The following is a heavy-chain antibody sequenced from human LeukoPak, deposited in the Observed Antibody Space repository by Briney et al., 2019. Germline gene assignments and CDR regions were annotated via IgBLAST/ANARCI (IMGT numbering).Heavy chain of an antibody. CDR2: IIPILGIA. D-gene: IGHD2-2*01. CDR1: GGTFSSYA. V-gene: IGHV1-69*04. J-gene: IGHJ3*02. Sequence: ASVKVSCKASGGTFSSYAISWVRQAPGQGLEWMGRIIPILGIANYAQKFQDRVTITADKSTSTAYMELSSLRSEDTAVYYCARVGCSSTSCPYDAFDIWGQGTMVTVSS. CDR3: ARVGCSSTSCPYDAFDI.